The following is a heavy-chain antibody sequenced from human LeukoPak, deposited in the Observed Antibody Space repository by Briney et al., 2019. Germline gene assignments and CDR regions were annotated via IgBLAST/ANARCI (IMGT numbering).Heavy chain of an antibody. CDR2: ISSSSSYI. J-gene: IGHJ4*02. CDR1: GFTFSSYS. D-gene: IGHD3-22*01. CDR3: ARDLDSSGFFPGDY. V-gene: IGHV3-21*01. Sequence: GGTLRLSCAASGFTFSSYSMNWVRQAPGKGLEWVSSISSSSSYIYYTDSVKGRFTISRDNAKNSLYLQMNSLRAEDTAVYYCARDLDSSGFFPGDYWGQGTLVTVSS.